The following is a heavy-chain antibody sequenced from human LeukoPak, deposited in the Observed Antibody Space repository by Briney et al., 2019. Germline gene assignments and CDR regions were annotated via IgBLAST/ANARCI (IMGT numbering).Heavy chain of an antibody. Sequence: GGSLRLSCAASGFTFSSYAMSWVRQAPGKGLEWVSAISGSGGSTYYADSVKGRFTISRDSSKNTLSLQMNSLRADDTAVYYCTKDQGMYSSGWAPSGGWYFDLWGRGALVTVSS. CDR1: GFTFSSYA. CDR3: TKDQGMYSSGWAPSGGWYFDL. V-gene: IGHV3-23*01. J-gene: IGHJ2*01. D-gene: IGHD6-19*01. CDR2: ISGSGGST.